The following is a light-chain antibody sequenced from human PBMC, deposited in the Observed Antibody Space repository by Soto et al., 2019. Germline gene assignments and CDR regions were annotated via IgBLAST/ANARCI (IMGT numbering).Light chain of an antibody. V-gene: IGKV3-20*01. CDR1: QSVSSSY. CDR3: QQYGTSPT. CDR2: GAS. J-gene: IGKJ2*01. Sequence: EKVLTQSPGTVSLSPGERATLSCRASQSVSSSYLAWYQQKPGQAPRLLIYGASSRATGIPDRFSGSGSGTDFTLTISRLEPEDFAVYYCQQYGTSPTFGQGTKLEIK.